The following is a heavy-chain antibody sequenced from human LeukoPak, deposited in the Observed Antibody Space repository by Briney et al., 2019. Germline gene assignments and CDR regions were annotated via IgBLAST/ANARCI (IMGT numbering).Heavy chain of an antibody. CDR3: ARDNSVGDYAWWFDP. CDR2: ISGYNGHT. V-gene: IGHV1-18*01. Sequence: ASVKVSCKASGYTFTSYGISWVRQAPGQGLEWMGWISGYNGHTNYAQKLQGRVTMTRDMSTSTDYMELSSLRSEDTAVYYCARDNSVGDYAWWFDPWGQGTLVTVSS. D-gene: IGHD1-26*01. CDR1: GYTFTSYG. J-gene: IGHJ5*02.